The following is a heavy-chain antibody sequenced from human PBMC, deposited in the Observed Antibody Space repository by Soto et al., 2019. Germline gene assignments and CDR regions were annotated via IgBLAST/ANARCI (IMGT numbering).Heavy chain of an antibody. D-gene: IGHD2-15*01. CDR2: VIPNLGVT. J-gene: IGHJ4*02. CDR1: GGTLSSYT. V-gene: IGHV1-69*04. Sequence: ASVKVSCKASGGTLSSYTFSWVRQAPGQGLEWMGRVIPNLGVTNYAKKFQGRFTIVVDTSTSTAYMELNSLRYEDTAVYYCARDKGYCSDNSCPDFDYWGQGTLVTVSS. CDR3: ARDKGYCSDNSCPDFDY.